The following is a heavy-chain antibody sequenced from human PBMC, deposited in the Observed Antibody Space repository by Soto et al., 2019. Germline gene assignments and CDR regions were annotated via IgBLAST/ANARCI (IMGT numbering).Heavy chain of an antibody. D-gene: IGHD2-15*01. CDR2: IWYDGSNK. CDR3: ARAHCSGGSCYSRVWGAYYMDV. V-gene: IGHV3-33*01. CDR1: GFTFSSYG. J-gene: IGHJ6*03. Sequence: QVQLVESGGGVVQPGRSLRLSCAASGFTFSSYGMHWVRQAPGKGLEWVAVIWYDGSNKYYADSVKGRFTISRDNSKNTLYLHMNSRRAEDTAVYYCARAHCSGGSCYSRVWGAYYMDVWGKGTTVTVSS.